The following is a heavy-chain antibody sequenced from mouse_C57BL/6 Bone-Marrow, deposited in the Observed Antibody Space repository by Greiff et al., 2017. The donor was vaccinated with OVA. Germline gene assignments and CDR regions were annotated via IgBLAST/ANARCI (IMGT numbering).Heavy chain of an antibody. CDR3: ARHLGWVQNPVDD. CDR1: GFTFSSYG. D-gene: IGHD2-3*01. V-gene: IGHV5-6*01. J-gene: IGHJ2*01. Sequence: EVKLVESGGDLVKPGGSLKLSCAASGFTFSSYGMSWVRQNPDKRLEWVATISSGGSYTYYPDSVKGRFTISRDNAKNTQDMQMSSLKSEDTAMYYCARHLGWVQNPVDDWGQGTTRTVAA. CDR2: ISSGGSYT.